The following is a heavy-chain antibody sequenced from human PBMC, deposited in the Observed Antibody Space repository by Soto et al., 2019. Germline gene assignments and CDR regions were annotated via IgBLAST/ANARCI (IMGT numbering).Heavy chain of an antibody. V-gene: IGHV3-33*01. CDR3: AREVLVRGIKYHGMDV. CDR2: RWYDGSNK. D-gene: IGHD3-10*01. CDR1: GFTFSSYG. Sequence: QVQLVESGGGVVQPGRSLSLSCAASGFTFSSYGIHWVRQAPGKGLEWVAVRWYDGSNKYYADSVKGRFTISRDNSKNTLYLQMNSVRAEDTAVYYCAREVLVRGIKYHGMDVWGQGTTVTVSS. J-gene: IGHJ6*02.